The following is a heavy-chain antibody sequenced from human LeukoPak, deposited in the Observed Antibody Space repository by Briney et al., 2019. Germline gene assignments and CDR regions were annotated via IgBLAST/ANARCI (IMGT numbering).Heavy chain of an antibody. D-gene: IGHD2-2*02. J-gene: IGHJ4*02. CDR3: ATGMWDIVVVPAAISDY. CDR1: GYTFTSYD. Sequence: ASVKVSCKASGYTFTSYDINWVRQATGQGLEWMGWMNPNSGNTGYAQKFQGRVTITRNTSISTAYMELSSLRSEDTAVYYCATGMWDIVVVPAAISDYRGQGTLVTVSS. V-gene: IGHV1-8*03. CDR2: MNPNSGNT.